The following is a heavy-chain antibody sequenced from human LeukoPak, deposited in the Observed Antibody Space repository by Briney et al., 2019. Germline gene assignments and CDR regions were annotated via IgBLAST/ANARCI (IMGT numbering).Heavy chain of an antibody. CDR1: GYTFTGYY. CDR3: ARVGARITMVRGGIDKYYFDY. Sequence: ASVKVSCKASGYTFTGYYMHWVRQAPGQGLDGMGWINPNMGGTNYAQKFQGRVTMTRDTSISTAYMELSRLRSDDTAVYYCARVGARITMVRGGIDKYYFDYWGQGTLVTVSS. J-gene: IGHJ4*02. V-gene: IGHV1-2*02. D-gene: IGHD3-10*01. CDR2: INPNMGGT.